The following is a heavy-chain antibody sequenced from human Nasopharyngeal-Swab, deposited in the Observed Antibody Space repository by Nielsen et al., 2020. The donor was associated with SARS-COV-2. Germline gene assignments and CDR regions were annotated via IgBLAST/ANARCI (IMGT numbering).Heavy chain of an antibody. CDR2: INHSGST. D-gene: IGHD3-3*01. CDR3: ARGRSGGTLEWFQYYFDY. Sequence: GSLRLSCAVYGESFSGYYWSWIRQPPGKGLEWIGEINHSGSTNYNPSLKSRVTISVDTSKNQFSLKLSSVTAADTAVYYCARGRSGGTLEWFQYYFDYWGQGTLVTVSS. CDR1: GESFSGYY. V-gene: IGHV4-34*01. J-gene: IGHJ4*02.